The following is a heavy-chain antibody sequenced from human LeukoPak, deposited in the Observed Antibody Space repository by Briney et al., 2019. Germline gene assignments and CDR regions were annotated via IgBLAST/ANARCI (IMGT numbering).Heavy chain of an antibody. CDR3: TRSITGITAHFDY. J-gene: IGHJ4*02. Sequence: GGSLRLSCAASGFTFSGSTMHWVRQASGKGLEWVGRIRSKANSYATAYAASVEGRFTISRDDSTNTAYLQMNSLKTGDTAMYYCTRSITGITAHFDYWGQGTLVTVSS. CDR2: IRSKANSYAT. V-gene: IGHV3-73*01. CDR1: GFTFSGST. D-gene: IGHD1-7*01.